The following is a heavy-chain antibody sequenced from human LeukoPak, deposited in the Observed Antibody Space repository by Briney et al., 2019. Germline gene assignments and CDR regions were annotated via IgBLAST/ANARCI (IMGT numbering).Heavy chain of an antibody. V-gene: IGHV4-34*01. Sequence: SETLSLTCAVYGGSFSGYYWSWIRQPPGKGLEWIGEINHSGSTNYNPSLKSRVTISVDTSKHQFSLKLSPVPAADTAVYYCARFKGGYSYGYYYYYGMDVWGQGTTVTVSS. D-gene: IGHD5-18*01. CDR3: ARFKGGYSYGYYYYYGMDV. CDR2: INHSGST. J-gene: IGHJ6*02. CDR1: GGSFSGYY.